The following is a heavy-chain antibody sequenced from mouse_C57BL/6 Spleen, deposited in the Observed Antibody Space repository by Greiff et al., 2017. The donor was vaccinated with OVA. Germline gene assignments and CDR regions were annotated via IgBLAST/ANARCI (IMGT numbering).Heavy chain of an antibody. V-gene: IGHV1-20*01. J-gene: IGHJ3*01. CDR1: GYSFTGYF. CDR3: ARGDYGSSYHWFAY. Sequence: EVQLQESGPELVKPGDSVKISCKASGYSFTGYFMNWVMQSHGKSLEWIGRINPYNGDTFYNQKFKGKATLTVDKSSSTAHMELRSLTSEDSAVYYCARGDYGSSYHWFAYWGQGTLVTVSA. D-gene: IGHD1-1*01. CDR2: INPYNGDT.